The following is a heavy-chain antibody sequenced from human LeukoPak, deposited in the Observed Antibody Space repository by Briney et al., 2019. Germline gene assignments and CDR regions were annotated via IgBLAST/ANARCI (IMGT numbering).Heavy chain of an antibody. CDR3: ARDQTYSGSGIYTYFDY. J-gene: IGHJ4*02. CDR2: IYHSGST. V-gene: IGHV4-38-2*02. Sequence: SETLSLTCTVSGYSISSGYYWGWIRQPPGKGLEWIGSIYHSGSTYYNPSLKSRVTISVDTSKNQFSLKLSSVTAADTAVYYCARDQTYSGSGIYTYFDYWGQGILVTVST. CDR1: GYSISSGYY. D-gene: IGHD3-10*01.